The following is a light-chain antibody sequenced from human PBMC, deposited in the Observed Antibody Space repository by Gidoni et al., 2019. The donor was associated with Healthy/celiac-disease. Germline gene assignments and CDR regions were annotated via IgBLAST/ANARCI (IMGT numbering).Light chain of an antibody. CDR2: GAS. CDR1: HSVSSN. Sequence: EIVMPPSPATLSVSPGERATLSCRASHSVSSNLAWYQQKPGQAPRLLNYGASTRATGIPARFSGSGSGTEFTLTISSLQSEDFAVYYFQQYNNWPTFGQGTKVEIK. V-gene: IGKV3-15*01. CDR3: QQYNNWPT. J-gene: IGKJ1*01.